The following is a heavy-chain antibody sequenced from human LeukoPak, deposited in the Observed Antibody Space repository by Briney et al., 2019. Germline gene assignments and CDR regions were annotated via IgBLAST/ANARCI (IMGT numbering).Heavy chain of an antibody. D-gene: IGHD2-2*01. CDR2: IYSSGST. CDR1: GGSISSHY. CDR3: ARLPYCSSTSCPDAFDI. J-gene: IGHJ3*02. Sequence: PSETLSLTCTVSGGSISSHYWSWIRQPAGKGLEWIGRIYSSGSTNYNPSLKSRVTMSVDTSKNQFSLKLSSVTAADTAVYYCARLPYCSSTSCPDAFDIWGQGTMVTVSS. V-gene: IGHV4-4*07.